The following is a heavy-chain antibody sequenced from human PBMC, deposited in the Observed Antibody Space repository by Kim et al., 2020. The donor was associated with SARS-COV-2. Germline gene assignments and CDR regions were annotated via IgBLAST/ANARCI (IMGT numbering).Heavy chain of an antibody. J-gene: IGHJ6*02. D-gene: IGHD5-18*01. CDR2: IIPIFGTA. CDR3: ASFVRGYSYGAYYGMDV. CDR1: GGTFSSYA. V-gene: IGHV1-69*13. Sequence: SVKVSCKASGGTFSSYAISWVRQAPGQGLEWMGGIIPIFGTANYAQKFQGRVTITADESTSTAYMELSSLRSEDTAVYYCASFVRGYSYGAYYGMDVWGQGPRSPSP.